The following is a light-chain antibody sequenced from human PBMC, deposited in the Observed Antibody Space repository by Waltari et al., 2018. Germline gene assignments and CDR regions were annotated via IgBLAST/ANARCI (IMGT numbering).Light chain of an antibody. CDR3: QQYGSSPWT. J-gene: IGKJ1*01. CDR1: QSVSSSY. V-gene: IGKV3-20*01. CDR2: GAS. Sequence: DIVLTQSPGTLSLSPGVRVTLSCRASQSVSSSYFAWYQQKPGRAPRLLIYGASSRATGIPDRFSGSGSGTDFTLTISRLEPEDFAVYYCQQYGSSPWTFGQGTKVEIK.